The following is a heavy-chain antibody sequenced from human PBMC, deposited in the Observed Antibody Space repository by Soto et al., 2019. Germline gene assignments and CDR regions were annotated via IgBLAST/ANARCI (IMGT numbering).Heavy chain of an antibody. J-gene: IGHJ4*02. V-gene: IGHV1-18*01. Sequence: GASVKVSCKASGYTFTSYGISWVRQAPGQGLEWMGWISAYNGNTNYAQKLQGRVTMTTDTSTSTAYMELRSLRSDDTAVYYCARDLSGADPDYYDSSGHPSATDYWGQGTLVTVSS. CDR3: ARDLSGADPDYYDSSGHPSATDY. CDR2: ISAYNGNT. CDR1: GYTFTSYG. D-gene: IGHD3-22*01.